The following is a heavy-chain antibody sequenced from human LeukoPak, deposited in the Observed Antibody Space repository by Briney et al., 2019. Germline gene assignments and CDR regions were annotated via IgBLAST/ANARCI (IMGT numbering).Heavy chain of an antibody. CDR2: INPNSGGT. Sequence: ASVKVSCKASGYTFTGYYMHWVRQAPGQGLEWMGWINPNSGGTNYAQKFQGWVTMTRDTSISTAYMELSRLRSDDTAVYYCARGLAAAGQYYYYGMDVWGQGTTVNVSS. CDR1: GYTFTGYY. D-gene: IGHD6-13*01. V-gene: IGHV1-2*04. CDR3: ARGLAAAGQYYYYGMDV. J-gene: IGHJ6*02.